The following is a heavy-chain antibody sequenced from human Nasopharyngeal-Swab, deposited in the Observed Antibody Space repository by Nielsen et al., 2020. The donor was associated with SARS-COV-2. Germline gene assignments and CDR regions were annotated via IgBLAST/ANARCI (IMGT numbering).Heavy chain of an antibody. Sequence: GESLKISCAASGFSFRSYWMHWVRQAPGKGLVCVSCINSDGTTTRYADSVKGRFTVSRDNAKNTLYLEMNGLRADDTAVYYCARRLVWFGEAHYYYYGMDVWGQGTTVTVSS. V-gene: IGHV3-74*01. CDR1: GFSFRSYW. CDR2: INSDGTTT. CDR3: ARRLVWFGEAHYYYYGMDV. D-gene: IGHD3-10*01. J-gene: IGHJ6*02.